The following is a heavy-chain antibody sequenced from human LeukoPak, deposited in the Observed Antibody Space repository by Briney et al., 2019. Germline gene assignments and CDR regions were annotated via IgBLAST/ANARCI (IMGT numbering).Heavy chain of an antibody. Sequence: GGSLRLSCAASGFTFSSYAMHWVRQAPGKGLEWVAFIRYDGSNKYYADSVKGRFTISRDNSKNTLYLQMNSLRAEDTAVYYCAKDQGYDYVWGSLNDAFDIWGQGTMVTVSS. V-gene: IGHV3-30*02. CDR2: IRYDGSNK. CDR1: GFTFSSYA. J-gene: IGHJ3*02. D-gene: IGHD3-16*01. CDR3: AKDQGYDYVWGSLNDAFDI.